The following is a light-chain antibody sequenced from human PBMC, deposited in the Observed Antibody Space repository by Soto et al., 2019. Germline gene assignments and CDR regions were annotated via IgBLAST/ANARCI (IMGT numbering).Light chain of an antibody. Sequence: EIVMTQSPATLSVSAGGKDSVYWSSSQSVRSNLAWYQQKPGQAPRLLIYDTSTRATDIPARFSGSGSGTEFTLTISRLQSEDFAVYYCQQYNNWPPITFGQGTRLEIK. V-gene: IGKV3-15*01. CDR3: QQYNNWPPIT. J-gene: IGKJ5*01. CDR2: DTS. CDR1: QSVRSN.